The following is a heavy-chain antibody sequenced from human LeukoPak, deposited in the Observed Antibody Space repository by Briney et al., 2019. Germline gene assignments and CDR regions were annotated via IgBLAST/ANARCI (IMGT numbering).Heavy chain of an antibody. CDR1: GGTFSSNA. CDR2: IIPIFGTA. D-gene: IGHD2-2*02. Sequence: SVKVSCKASGGTFSSNAINWVRQAPGQGLEWMGGIIPIFGTANYAEKFQGRVTIITDESTGTAYMELSSLRSEDTAVYFCARAQDIVVVPPVIISGAFDIWGQGTMVTVSS. V-gene: IGHV1-69*05. J-gene: IGHJ3*02. CDR3: ARAQDIVVVPPVIISGAFDI.